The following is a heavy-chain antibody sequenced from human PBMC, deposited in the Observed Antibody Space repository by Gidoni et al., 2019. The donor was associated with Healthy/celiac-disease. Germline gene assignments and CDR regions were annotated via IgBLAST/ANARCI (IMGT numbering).Heavy chain of an antibody. CDR2: ISGSGGST. D-gene: IGHD2-15*01. Sequence: EVQLLESGGGLVQPGGSLTLSCVASGVTFSCYAMSWVRQAPGKGLESVSAISGSGGSTYYADSVKGRFTISRDNSKNTLYLQMNSLRAGDTAVYYCAKAELIAAYELHFDYWGQGTLVTVSS. CDR3: AKAELIAAYELHFDY. CDR1: GVTFSCYA. V-gene: IGHV3-23*01. J-gene: IGHJ4*02.